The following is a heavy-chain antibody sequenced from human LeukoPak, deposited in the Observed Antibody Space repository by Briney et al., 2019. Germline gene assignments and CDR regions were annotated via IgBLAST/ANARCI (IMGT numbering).Heavy chain of an antibody. V-gene: IGHV4-59*01. J-gene: IGHJ4*02. Sequence: SETLSLTCTVSGGSISSYYWSWIRQPPGKGLEWIGYIYYSGSTNYNPSLKSRVTISVDTSKNQFSLKLSSVTAADTAVYYCARGDCSTSCYADYWGQGTLVTVSS. D-gene: IGHD2-2*01. CDR1: GGSISSYY. CDR2: IYYSGST. CDR3: ARGDCSTSCYADY.